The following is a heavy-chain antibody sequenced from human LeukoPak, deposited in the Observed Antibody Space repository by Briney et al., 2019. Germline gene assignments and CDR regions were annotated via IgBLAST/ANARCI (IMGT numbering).Heavy chain of an antibody. V-gene: IGHV3-48*03. CDR1: GFTFSSYE. D-gene: IGHD3-10*01. J-gene: IGHJ6*02. CDR3: ARTYYYGSGSYSSYYYYGMDV. CDR2: ISSSGSTI. Sequence: GGSLRLSCAASGFTFSSYEMNWVRQAPGKGLEWVSYISSSGSTIYYADSVKGRFTISRDNAKNSLYPQMNSLRAEDTAVYYCARTYYYGSGSYSSYYYYGMDVWGQGTTVTVSS.